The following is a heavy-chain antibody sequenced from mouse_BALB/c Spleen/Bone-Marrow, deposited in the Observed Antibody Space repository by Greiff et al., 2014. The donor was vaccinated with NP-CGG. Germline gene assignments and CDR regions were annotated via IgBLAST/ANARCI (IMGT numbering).Heavy chain of an antibody. Sequence: LMESGGGLVQPGGSRKLSCAASGFTFSSFGMHWVRQAPEKGLEWVAYISSGSRTIYYADTVKGRFTISRDNPKNTLFLQMTSLRSEDTAMYYCARNYDFWFGYWGQGTLVTVSA. J-gene: IGHJ3*01. CDR1: GFTFSSFG. D-gene: IGHD2-4*01. V-gene: IGHV5-17*02. CDR3: ARNYDFWFGY. CDR2: ISSGSRTI.